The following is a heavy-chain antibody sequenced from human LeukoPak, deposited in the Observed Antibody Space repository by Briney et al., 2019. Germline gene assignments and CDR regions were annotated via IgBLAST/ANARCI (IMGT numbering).Heavy chain of an antibody. CDR2: ISNRGSP. CDR1: GFSISSDDC. D-gene: IGHD2-15*01. J-gene: IGHJ5*02. CDR3: VRDGGFYYTASPNSWFDP. Sequence: SETLSLTCIVSGFSISSDDCWGWFRQPPGKGLEWIGSISNRGSPYYNPSLKSRVTMSVDTPNNQFSLRLSPVTAADTAVYYCVRDGGFYYTASPNSWFDPWGQGTLVTVSS. V-gene: IGHV4-38-2*02.